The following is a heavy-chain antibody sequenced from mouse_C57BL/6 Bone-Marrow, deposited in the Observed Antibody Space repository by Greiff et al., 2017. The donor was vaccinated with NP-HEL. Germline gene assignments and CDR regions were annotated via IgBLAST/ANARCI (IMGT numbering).Heavy chain of an antibody. CDR3: ARSIPRKAGFAY. Sequence: QVQLQQSGAELARPGASVKLSCKASGYTFTSYGISWVKQRTGQGLEWIGEIYPRSGNTYYNEKFKGKATLTADKSSSTAYMELRSLTSEDSAVYFCARSIPRKAGFAYWGQGTLVTVSA. J-gene: IGHJ3*01. CDR1: GYTFTSYG. D-gene: IGHD1-3*01. V-gene: IGHV1-81*01. CDR2: IYPRSGNT.